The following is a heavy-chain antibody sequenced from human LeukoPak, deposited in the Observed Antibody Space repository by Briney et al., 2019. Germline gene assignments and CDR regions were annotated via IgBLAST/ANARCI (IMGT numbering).Heavy chain of an antibody. Sequence: SETLSLTCTVSGGSISSSSYYWGWIRQPPGKGLEWIGTIYYSGSTYYNPSLKSRVTISVDTSKNQFSLKLSSVTAADTAVYYCVSRYDYSNYIDYWGQGTLVTVSS. D-gene: IGHD4-11*01. V-gene: IGHV4-39*01. CDR2: IYYSGST. CDR3: VSRYDYSNYIDY. CDR1: GGSISSSSYY. J-gene: IGHJ4*02.